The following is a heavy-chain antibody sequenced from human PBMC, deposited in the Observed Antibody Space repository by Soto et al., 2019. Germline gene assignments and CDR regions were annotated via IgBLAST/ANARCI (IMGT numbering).Heavy chain of an antibody. CDR3: ARRQDSSSPHFDY. J-gene: IGHJ4*02. CDR1: ARSISISGYY. V-gene: IGHV4-39*01. CDR2: IYYSGST. D-gene: IGHD6-6*01. Sequence: SETLCITCTFPARSISISGYYNGWIRQPPGKGLEWIGSIYYSGSTYYNPSLKSRVTISVDTSKNQFSLKLSSVTAAETAVYYCARRQDSSSPHFDYWGQGTLVPGSS.